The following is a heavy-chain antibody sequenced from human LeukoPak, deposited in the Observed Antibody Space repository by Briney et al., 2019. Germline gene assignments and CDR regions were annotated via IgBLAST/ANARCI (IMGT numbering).Heavy chain of an antibody. CDR3: ARERQNKDFWSGGDY. Sequence: GGSLRLSCAASGFTFSSYSMNWVRQAPGKGLEWVSSISSSSSYIYYADSVKGRFTISRDNAKNSLYLQMNTLRPEDTAVYYCARERQNKDFWSGGDYWGQGTMVTVSS. CDR2: ISSSSSYI. J-gene: IGHJ4*02. CDR1: GFTFSSYS. V-gene: IGHV3-21*01. D-gene: IGHD3-3*01.